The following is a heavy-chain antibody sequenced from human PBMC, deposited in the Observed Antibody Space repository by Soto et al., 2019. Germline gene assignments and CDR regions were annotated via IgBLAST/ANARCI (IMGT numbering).Heavy chain of an antibody. Sequence: QVQLVESGGGVVQPGRSLRLSCAASGFTFSNFGMHWVRQAPGRGLEWVANIWYDGVNRYYADCVRGRFTVSRDNSKNTLYLEMNSLRAEDTAVYFCVREDCSSHLCQSSEDFYYGMDVWGQGTTVTVSS. J-gene: IGHJ6*02. CDR2: IWYDGVNR. V-gene: IGHV3-33*01. D-gene: IGHD2-2*01. CDR1: GFTFSNFG. CDR3: VREDCSSHLCQSSEDFYYGMDV.